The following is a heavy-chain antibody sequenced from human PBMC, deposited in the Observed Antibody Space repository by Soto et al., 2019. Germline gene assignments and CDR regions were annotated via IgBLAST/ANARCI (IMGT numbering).Heavy chain of an antibody. CDR3: AGDSQRDCSGGSCYLDY. J-gene: IGHJ4*02. D-gene: IGHD2-15*01. CDR2: IIPILGIA. V-gene: IGHV1-69*08. CDR1: GGTFSSYT. Sequence: QVQLVQSGAEVKKPGSSVKVSCKASGGTFSSYTISWVRQAPGHGLEWMGRIIPILGIANYAQKFQGRVTITADKSTSTAYMGLSSLRSEDTAVYYCAGDSQRDCSGGSCYLDYWGQGALVTVSS.